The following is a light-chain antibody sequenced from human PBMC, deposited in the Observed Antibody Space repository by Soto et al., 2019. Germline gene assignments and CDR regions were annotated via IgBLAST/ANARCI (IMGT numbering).Light chain of an antibody. CDR3: QHYNSYSEA. CDR2: KAS. V-gene: IGKV1-5*03. J-gene: IGKJ1*01. Sequence: DIQITQSPSTLSASVGDRVTITCRASQSISSWLAWYRQKPGKAPKVLIYKASTLTSGVPSRFSGSGSGTEFTRTISSLQPDDFETYYCQHYNSYSEAFGQGTQVDIK. CDR1: QSISSW.